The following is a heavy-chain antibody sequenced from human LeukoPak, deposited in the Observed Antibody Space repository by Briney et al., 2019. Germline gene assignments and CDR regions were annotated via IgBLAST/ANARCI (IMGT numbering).Heavy chain of an antibody. CDR1: GFTFSSYA. D-gene: IGHD3-3*01. CDR3: AKDLLTYYDFWSEGKNWFDP. V-gene: IGHV3-23*01. CDR2: ISGSGGST. Sequence: PGGSLRLSCAASGFTFSSYAMSWVRQAPGKGLEWVSAISGSGGSTYYADSVKGRFTISRDNSKNTLYLQMNSLRAEDTAVYYCAKDLLTYYDFWSEGKNWFDPWGQGTLVTVSS. J-gene: IGHJ5*02.